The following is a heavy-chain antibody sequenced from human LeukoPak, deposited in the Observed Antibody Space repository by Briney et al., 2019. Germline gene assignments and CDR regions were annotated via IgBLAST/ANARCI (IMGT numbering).Heavy chain of an antibody. J-gene: IGHJ4*02. D-gene: IGHD3-22*01. Sequence: ASVKVSCKASGGTFISYAISWVRQAPGQGLEWMGGIIPIFGTANYAQKFQGRVTITTDESTSTAYMELSSLRSEDTAVYYCARFDSSGYSNWGQGTLVTVSS. V-gene: IGHV1-69*05. CDR3: ARFDSSGYSN. CDR2: IIPIFGTA. CDR1: GGTFISYA.